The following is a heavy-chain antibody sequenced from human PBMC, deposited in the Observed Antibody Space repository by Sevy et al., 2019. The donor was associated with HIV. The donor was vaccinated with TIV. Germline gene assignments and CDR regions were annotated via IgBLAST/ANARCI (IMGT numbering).Heavy chain of an antibody. Sequence: ASVKVSCKVSGYTLSELSMHWERQAPGKGLEWMGGFDEDGETLYAQKFKGRVTMTEDTSTDTAYMELSSLRSEDTAVYYCATDIVVGRDYWGQGTLVTVSS. J-gene: IGHJ4*02. CDR2: FDEDGET. CDR1: GYTLSELS. CDR3: ATDIVVGRDY. D-gene: IGHD2-2*01. V-gene: IGHV1-24*01.